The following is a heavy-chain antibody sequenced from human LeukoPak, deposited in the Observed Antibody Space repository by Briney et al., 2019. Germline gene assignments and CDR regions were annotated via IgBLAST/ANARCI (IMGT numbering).Heavy chain of an antibody. CDR1: GFTFSTYE. J-gene: IGHJ4*02. V-gene: IGHV3-48*03. CDR3: ARSGGYFDY. D-gene: IGHD3-10*01. CDR2: ISTSGSTI. Sequence: PGGSLRLSCGVSGFTFSTYEMNWVRQAPGKGLEWVPYISTSGSTIYYADSVKGRFTISRDNAENSLYLQMNSLRAEDTAVYYCARSGGYFDYWGQGTLVTVSS.